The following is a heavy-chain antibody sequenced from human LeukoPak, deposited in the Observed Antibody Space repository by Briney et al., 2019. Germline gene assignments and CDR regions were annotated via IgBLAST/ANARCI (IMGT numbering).Heavy chain of an antibody. CDR2: ISGHGSNT. D-gene: IGHD3-16*01. CDR1: GFMFSNYG. Sequence: GRSLRLSCAASGFMFSNYGMHWVRQAPGKGLEWVSGISGHGSNTYYADSVRGRFTISRDISNNRLYLQMNSLRAEDTAVYYCAKGDGNWGNYFFDYWGQGTLVTVSS. CDR3: AKGDGNWGNYFFDY. J-gene: IGHJ4*02. V-gene: IGHV3-23*01.